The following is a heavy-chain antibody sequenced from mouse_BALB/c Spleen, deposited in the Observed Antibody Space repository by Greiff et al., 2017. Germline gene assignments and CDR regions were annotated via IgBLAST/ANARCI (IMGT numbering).Heavy chain of an antibody. V-gene: IGHV14-3*02. CDR2: IDPANGNT. Sequence: VQLQQSGAELVKPGASVKLSCTASGFNIKDTYMHWVKQRPEQGLEWIGRIDPANGNTKYDPKFQGKATITADTSSNTAYLQLSSLTSEDTAVYYCASKTTVVADYYAMDYWGQGTSVTVSS. J-gene: IGHJ4*01. CDR3: ASKTTVVADYYAMDY. CDR1: GFNIKDTY. D-gene: IGHD1-1*01.